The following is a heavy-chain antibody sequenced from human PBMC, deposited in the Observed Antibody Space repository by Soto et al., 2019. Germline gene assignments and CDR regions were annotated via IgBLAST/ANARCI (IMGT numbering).Heavy chain of an antibody. J-gene: IGHJ6*02. CDR3: ARRGYGPGFPYYYGMDV. D-gene: IGHD3-10*01. Sequence: PSETLSLTCTVSGGSISSRSYCWGWIRQSPGKGLEWIGSFYNGGSTYYNPSLKSRVTISVDTSKNQFSLKLSSVTAADTAVYYCARRGYGPGFPYYYGMDVWGQGTTVT. CDR2: FYNGGST. CDR1: GGSISSRSYC. V-gene: IGHV4-39*01.